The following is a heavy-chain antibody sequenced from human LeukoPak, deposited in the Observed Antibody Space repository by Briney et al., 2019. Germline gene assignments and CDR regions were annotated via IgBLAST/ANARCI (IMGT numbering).Heavy chain of an antibody. CDR2: IKQDGNEK. J-gene: IGHJ4*02. Sequence: GGSLRLSCAASGITFGNYWMSWVRQAPGKGLEWVANIKQDGNEKYYVDSVKGRFTISRDNAKNSLYLQMNSLRAEDSAVYYCARDFFHSDISRPFDYWGQGTLVTVSS. D-gene: IGHD3-3*02. V-gene: IGHV3-7*01. CDR1: GITFGNYW. CDR3: ARDFFHSDISRPFDY.